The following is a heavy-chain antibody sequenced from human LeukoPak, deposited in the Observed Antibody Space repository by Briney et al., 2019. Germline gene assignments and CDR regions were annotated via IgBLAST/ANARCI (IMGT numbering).Heavy chain of an antibody. CDR1: GFTFSNYA. J-gene: IGHJ4*02. V-gene: IGHV3-23*01. CDR2: ISGSGAGT. D-gene: IGHD6-13*01. CDR3: AKDLRYSSSWYFDY. Sequence: GVSLRLSCAASGFTFSNYAMSWVRQAPGKGLEWVSAISGSGAGTHYADSVKGRFTISRDNSKNTLYLQMNSLRAEDTAVYYCAKDLRYSSSWYFDYWGQGTLVTVSS.